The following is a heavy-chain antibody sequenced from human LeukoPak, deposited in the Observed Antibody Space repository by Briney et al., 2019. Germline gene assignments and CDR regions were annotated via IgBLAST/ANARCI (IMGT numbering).Heavy chain of an antibody. CDR3: ARRTTTVTTMFDP. D-gene: IGHD4-17*01. V-gene: IGHV4-39*01. J-gene: IGHJ5*02. CDR1: GGSISSSSYY. CDR2: IYYSGST. Sequence: PSETLSLTCTVSGGSISSSSYYWGWIRQPPGKGLEWIGSIYYSGSTYYNPSLKSRVTISVDTSKNQFSLKLSSVTAADTAVYFCARRTTTVTTMFDPWGQGTLVTVSS.